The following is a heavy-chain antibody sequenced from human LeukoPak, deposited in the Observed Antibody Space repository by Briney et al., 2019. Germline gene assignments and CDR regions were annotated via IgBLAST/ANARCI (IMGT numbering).Heavy chain of an antibody. V-gene: IGHV3-23*01. CDR3: AKGGTFFDY. J-gene: IGHJ4*02. Sequence: GGSLRLACAASGFTFSSFAMSWVRQAPGKGLEWVSAISGSVGSTFYADSVKGRFTISRDNSKNTLYLQMNSLRAEDTAIYYCAKGGTFFDYWGQGTLVTVSS. D-gene: IGHD1-26*01. CDR1: GFTFSSFA. CDR2: ISGSVGST.